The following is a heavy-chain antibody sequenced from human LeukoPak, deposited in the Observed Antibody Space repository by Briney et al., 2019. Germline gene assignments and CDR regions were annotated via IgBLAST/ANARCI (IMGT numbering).Heavy chain of an antibody. V-gene: IGHV3-9*01. D-gene: IGHD6-6*01. J-gene: IGHJ5*02. Sequence: GGSLRLSCAASGFTFDDYAMHWVRQAPGKGLEWVSGISWNSGSIGYADSVKGRFTISRDNAKNSLYLQMNSLRAEDTALYYCAKDRGYSSSFGGFDPWGQGTLVTVSS. CDR3: AKDRGYSSSFGGFDP. CDR2: ISWNSGSI. CDR1: GFTFDDYA.